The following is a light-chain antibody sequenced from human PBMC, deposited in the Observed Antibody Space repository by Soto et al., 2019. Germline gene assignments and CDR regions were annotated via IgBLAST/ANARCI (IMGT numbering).Light chain of an antibody. CDR1: QSVGSS. CDR2: GAS. J-gene: IGKJ1*01. Sequence: EVVMTQSPATLSVSPGERATLSCRASQSVGSSFAWYQQKPGQAPRLIIYGASTRATGLPARFSGRGSGTEFTLTITSLQSEDFAVYHCQQYNNWPWTVGQGIKVEIK. V-gene: IGKV3-15*01. CDR3: QQYNNWPWT.